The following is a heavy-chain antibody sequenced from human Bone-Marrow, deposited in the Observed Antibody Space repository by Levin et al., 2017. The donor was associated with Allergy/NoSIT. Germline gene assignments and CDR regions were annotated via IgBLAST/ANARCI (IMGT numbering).Heavy chain of an antibody. J-gene: IGHJ4*02. CDR1: GFTFSGHD. CDR2: ISSSGSTI. D-gene: IGHD6-19*01. CDR3: AREPLSSAHSDY. Sequence: SGGSLRLSCAASGFTFSGHDMNWVRQASGKGLEWVSYISSSGSTIYYADSVKGRFTISRDNAKNSLYLQMNSLRAEDTAVYYCAREPLSSAHSDYWGQGTRVTVSS. V-gene: IGHV3-48*03.